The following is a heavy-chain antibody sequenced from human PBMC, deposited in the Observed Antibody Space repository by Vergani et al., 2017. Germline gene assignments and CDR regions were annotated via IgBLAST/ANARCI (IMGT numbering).Heavy chain of an antibody. V-gene: IGHV3-23*01. CDR1: GFTFNSYA. Sequence: QLLESGGGLIQPGGSLRLSCAASGFTFNSYAMTWVRQAPGKGLEWVSGINNNCGSTYYADSVKGRFTISRDNSKNTLYLQMTDLRAEDTATYYCAKVCGSTSCPYGGGAFDVGGHGTMVTVSS. D-gene: IGHD2-2*01. J-gene: IGHJ3*01. CDR3: AKVCGSTSCPYGGGAFDV. CDR2: INNNCGST.